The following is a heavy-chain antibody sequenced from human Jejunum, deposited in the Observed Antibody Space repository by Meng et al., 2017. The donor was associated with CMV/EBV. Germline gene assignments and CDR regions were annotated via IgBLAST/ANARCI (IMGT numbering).Heavy chain of an antibody. Sequence: LTTKTVGVGWIRQPPGMALEWLALIYWDNDKRYSPSLISRLTINKDTSKNQVVLTMTNMDPADTATYYCARVMITFGGVIGIDAFDIWGQGTVVTVSS. CDR3: ARVMITFGGVIGIDAFDI. CDR1: LTTKTVG. V-gene: IGHV2-5*02. D-gene: IGHD3-16*01. CDR2: IYWDNDK. J-gene: IGHJ3*02.